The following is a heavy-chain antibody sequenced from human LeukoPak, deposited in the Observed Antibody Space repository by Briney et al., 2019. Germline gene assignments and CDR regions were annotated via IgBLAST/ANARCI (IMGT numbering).Heavy chain of an antibody. V-gene: IGHV1-18*01. D-gene: IGHD3-22*01. Sequence: ASVKVSCKASGYTFTTSGITWVRQAPGQGLEWMGWVSAYSGDTDYAQSLQGRVTMTTDTSTSTAYMELTTLRSDDTAVYYCARVWYDSGNHLYFYYGLDVWGQGTTVTVSS. CDR1: GYTFTTSG. CDR3: ARVWYDSGNHLYFYYGLDV. J-gene: IGHJ6*02. CDR2: VSAYSGDT.